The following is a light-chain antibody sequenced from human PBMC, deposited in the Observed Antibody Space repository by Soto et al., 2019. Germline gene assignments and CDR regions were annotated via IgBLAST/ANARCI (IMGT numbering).Light chain of an antibody. CDR1: QGISTY. J-gene: IGKJ4*01. CDR2: AAS. V-gene: IGKV1-39*01. Sequence: DIQMTQSPSSLSESAGDRVTITCRASQGISTYLNWYQQKPGKAPKLLIYAASRLQTGVPSRFSGSESGTEFTLTISSLQPDDFATYYCQQFSLFGGGTKVDIK. CDR3: QQFSL.